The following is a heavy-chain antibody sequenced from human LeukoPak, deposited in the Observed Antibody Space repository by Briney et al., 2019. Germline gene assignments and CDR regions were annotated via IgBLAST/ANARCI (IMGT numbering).Heavy chain of an antibody. CDR1: GGSISSYY. Sequence: SETLSLTCTVSGGSISSYYWSWIRQPPGKGLEWIGYIYYSGSTNYNPSLKSRVTISVDTSKNQFSLKLTSVTAADTAVYYCARGSYPGWYNGEFDYGGQGTLVPVSS. J-gene: IGHJ4*02. CDR3: ARGSYPGWYNGEFDY. V-gene: IGHV4-59*12. CDR2: IYYSGST. D-gene: IGHD6-19*01.